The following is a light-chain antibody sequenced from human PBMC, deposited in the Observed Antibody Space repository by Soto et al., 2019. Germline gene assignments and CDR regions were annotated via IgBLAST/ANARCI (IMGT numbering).Light chain of an antibody. V-gene: IGLV2-14*03. CDR3: SSFTRSNSYV. CDR1: SSDVGAYNY. J-gene: IGLJ1*01. Sequence: QSALTQPASVSGSPGQSITISCTGTSSDVGAYNYVSWYKQHPGKVPKLMIYDVSDRPSGVSNRFSGSKSGNTDSLTISGLQAEDEADYYCSSFTRSNSYVFGTGTKVTVL. CDR2: DVS.